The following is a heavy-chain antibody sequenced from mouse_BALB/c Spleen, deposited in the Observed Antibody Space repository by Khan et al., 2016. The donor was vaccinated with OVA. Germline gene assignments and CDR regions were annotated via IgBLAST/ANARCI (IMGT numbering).Heavy chain of an antibody. CDR1: GFPFSTYG. D-gene: IGHD1-1*01. CDR3: ARLLPAYFDY. CDR2: ISRSSSYT. V-gene: IGHV5-6*01. Sequence: EVELVESGGDLVKPGGSLKLSCAASGFPFSTYGMSWVRQTPDKSLEWVATISRSSSYTYYPDSVKGRFTISRDNAKNTLYLQMSSLKSEDTGMYYCARLLPAYFDYWGQGTTLTVSS. J-gene: IGHJ2*01.